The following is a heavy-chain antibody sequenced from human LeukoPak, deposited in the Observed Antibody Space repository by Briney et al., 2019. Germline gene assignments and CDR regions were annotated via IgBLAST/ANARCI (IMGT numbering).Heavy chain of an antibody. CDR3: ARGFNDSSGYYYGY. D-gene: IGHD3-22*01. J-gene: IGHJ4*02. CDR1: GYSFTTYW. V-gene: IGHV5-51*01. Sequence: GESLKISCRGSGYSFTTYWIGWVRQMPGKGLEWMGIIYPVDSDTRYSPSFQGQVTISADKSISTAYLQWSTLTASDTAMYYCARGFNDSSGYYYGYWGQGTLVTVSS. CDR2: IYPVDSDT.